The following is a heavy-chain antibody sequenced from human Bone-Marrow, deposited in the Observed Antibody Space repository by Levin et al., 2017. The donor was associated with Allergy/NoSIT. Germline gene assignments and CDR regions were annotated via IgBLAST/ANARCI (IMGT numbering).Heavy chain of an antibody. J-gene: IGHJ6*03. CDR3: ARAPPTYGDYSWDYYYYMDV. Sequence: LRLSCTVSGGSISSGDYYWSWIRQPPGTGLEWIGYIFYSGDTYYNPSLKSRVTISVDTSNNQFSLNLTSVTAADTAVFYCARAPPTYGDYSWDYYYYMDVWGKGTTVTVSS. CDR2: IFYSGDT. D-gene: IGHD4-17*01. V-gene: IGHV4-30-4*01. CDR1: GGSISSGDYY.